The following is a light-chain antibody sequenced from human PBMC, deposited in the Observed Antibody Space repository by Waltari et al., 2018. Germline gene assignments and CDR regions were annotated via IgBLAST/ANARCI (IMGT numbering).Light chain of an antibody. CDR2: VNSDGSH. CDR3: QTGGVGIWV. CDR1: RGHSSYA. Sequence: QLMLTQSPSASASLGASVRLTCPLSRGHSSYAVASHQQQPEKGPRYLMKVNSDGSHIKGDGIPDRFSGSSSGAERYLTISSLQSEDEADYYCQTGGVGIWVFGGGTKLTVL. V-gene: IGLV4-69*01. J-gene: IGLJ3*02.